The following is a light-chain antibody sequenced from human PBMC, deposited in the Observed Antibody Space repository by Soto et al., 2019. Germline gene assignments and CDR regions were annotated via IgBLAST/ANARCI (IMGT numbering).Light chain of an antibody. CDR1: SSDVGGYNS. CDR3: SSQTRSSSCV. CDR2: DVG. Sequence: QPVRTRPASGTGSPGQSSTISCTGTSSDVGGYNSVSWYQHHPGKAPKLILYDVGDRPSGVSYRFSGSKSGNTASLTISGLLAVDEADYYSSSQTRSSSCVFGNGTKVLVL. J-gene: IGLJ1*01. V-gene: IGLV2-14*03.